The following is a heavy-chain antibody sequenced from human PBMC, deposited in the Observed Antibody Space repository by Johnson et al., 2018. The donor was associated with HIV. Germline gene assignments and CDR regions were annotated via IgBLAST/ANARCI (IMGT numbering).Heavy chain of an antibody. V-gene: IGHV3-15*01. J-gene: IGHJ3*02. CDR2: IKSKTDGGTT. Sequence: EKLVESGGGLVKPGGSLRLSCATSGFSFSNAWMSWVRQAPGKGLEWVGRIKSKTDGGTTDYTAVVNGRFTISRDDSKNMLFLQMSSLKSDDTGVYYCTTHLTIFGAVILDGFDIWGQGTKVTVSS. D-gene: IGHD3-3*01. CDR1: GFSFSNAW. CDR3: TTHLTIFGAVILDGFDI.